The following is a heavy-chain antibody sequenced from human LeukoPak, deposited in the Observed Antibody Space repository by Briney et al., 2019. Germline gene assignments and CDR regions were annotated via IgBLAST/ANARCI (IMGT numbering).Heavy chain of an antibody. V-gene: IGHV1-2*04. D-gene: IGHD3-10*01. CDR3: AKTRYYGSGSPLDF. CDR2: INPNSGGT. Sequence: ASVKVSCKASGYTFTGYYMHWVRQAPGQGLEWMGWINPNSGGTNYAQKFQGWVTMTRDTSISTAYMELSRLRSDDTAVYYCAKTRYYGSGSPLDFWGQGTLVTVSS. J-gene: IGHJ4*02. CDR1: GYTFTGYY.